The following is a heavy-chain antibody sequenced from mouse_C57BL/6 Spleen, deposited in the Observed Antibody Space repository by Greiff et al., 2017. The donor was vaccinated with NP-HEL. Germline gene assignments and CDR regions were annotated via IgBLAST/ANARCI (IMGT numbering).Heavy chain of an antibody. J-gene: IGHJ3*01. D-gene: IGHD1-1*01. CDR1: GFSLTSYG. V-gene: IGHV2-2*01. Sequence: VMLVESGPGLVQPSQSLSITCTVSGFSLTSYGVHWVRQSPGKGLEWLGVIWSGGSTDYNAAFISRLSISKDNSKSQVFFKMNSLQADDTAIYYCARNGYYYGNPWFAYWGQGTLVTVSA. CDR3: ARNGYYYGNPWFAY. CDR2: IWSGGST.